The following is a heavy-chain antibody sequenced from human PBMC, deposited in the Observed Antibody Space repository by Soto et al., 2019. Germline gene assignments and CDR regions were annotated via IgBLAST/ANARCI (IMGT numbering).Heavy chain of an antibody. CDR1: GFTFSSYS. Sequence: EVQLVESGGGLVKPGGSLRLSCAASGFTFSSYSMNWVRQAPGKGLEWVSSISSSSSYIYYAVSVKGRFTISRDNAKNSLYLQMNSLRAEDTAVYYCARDGITMVRGVIPPIDYWGQGTLVTVSS. V-gene: IGHV3-21*01. CDR2: ISSSSSYI. D-gene: IGHD3-10*01. CDR3: ARDGITMVRGVIPPIDY. J-gene: IGHJ4*02.